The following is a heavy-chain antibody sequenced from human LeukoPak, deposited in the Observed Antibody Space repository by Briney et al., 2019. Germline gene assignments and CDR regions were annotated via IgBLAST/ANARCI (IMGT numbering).Heavy chain of an antibody. J-gene: IGHJ4*02. CDR1: GFTVSSNY. V-gene: IGHV3-53*01. CDR2: IYSGGST. Sequence: GGSLRPSCAASGFTVSSNYMSWVRQAPGKGLEWVSVIYSGGSTYYADSVKGRFTISRDNSKNTLYLQMNSLRAEDTAVYYCARGPYCGSDCYFDYWGQGTLVTVSS. CDR3: ARGPYCGSDCYFDY. D-gene: IGHD2-21*02.